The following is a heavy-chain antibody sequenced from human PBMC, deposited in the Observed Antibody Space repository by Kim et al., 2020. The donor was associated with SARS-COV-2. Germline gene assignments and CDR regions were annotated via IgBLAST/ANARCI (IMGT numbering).Heavy chain of an antibody. Sequence: SVKVSCKASGGTFSSYAISWVRQAPGQGLEWMGGIIPIFGTANYAQKFQGRVTITADESTSTAYMELSSLRSEDTAVYYCARGYCSGGSCYSDYYYGMDVWGQGTTVTVSS. V-gene: IGHV1-69*13. D-gene: IGHD2-15*01. CDR1: GGTFSSYA. J-gene: IGHJ6*02. CDR3: ARGYCSGGSCYSDYYYGMDV. CDR2: IIPIFGTA.